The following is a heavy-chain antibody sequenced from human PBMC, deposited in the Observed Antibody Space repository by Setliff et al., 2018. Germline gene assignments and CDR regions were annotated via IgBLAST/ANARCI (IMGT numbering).Heavy chain of an antibody. Sequence: GGSLRLSCAASGFTFSSYWMSWVRQAPGKGLEWVSYISSSSSIIYYADSVKGRFTISRDNAKNSLYLQMNSLRAEDTAVYYCARDHAYGSRFYYYYYGMDVWGQGTTVTVSS. J-gene: IGHJ6*02. CDR1: GFTFSSYW. CDR3: ARDHAYGSRFYYYYYGMDV. D-gene: IGHD3-10*01. CDR2: ISSSSSII. V-gene: IGHV3-48*01.